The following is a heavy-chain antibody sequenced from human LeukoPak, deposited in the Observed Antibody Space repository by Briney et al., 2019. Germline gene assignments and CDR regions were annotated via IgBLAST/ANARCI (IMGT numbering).Heavy chain of an antibody. V-gene: IGHV3-33*01. J-gene: IGHJ4*02. CDR2: IWYDGSNK. CDR1: GFTFSSYG. D-gene: IGHD1/OR15-1a*01. CDR3: AREVDHRRTYSDY. Sequence: PGGSLRLSCAASGFTFSSYGMHWVRQAPGKGLEWVAVIWYDGSNKYYADSVKGRFTISRDNSKNTLYLQMNSLRAEDTAVYYCAREVDHRRTYSDYWGQGTLVTVSS.